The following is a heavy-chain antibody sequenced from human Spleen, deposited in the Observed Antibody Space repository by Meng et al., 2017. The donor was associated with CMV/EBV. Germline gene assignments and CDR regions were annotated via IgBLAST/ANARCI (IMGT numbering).Heavy chain of an antibody. CDR2: VYYTGTA. Sequence: SETLSLTCTVSGASIRSNFWGWIRQTPGKGLEWVGYVYYTGTAYYNPSLKSRVTISIDRSRDQFSLRLISVTPADTAVYYCARTLLKWTNNWFDPWGQGTLVTVSS. V-gene: IGHV4-59*13. J-gene: IGHJ5*02. CDR3: ARTLLKWTNNWFDP. D-gene: IGHD3-3*01. CDR1: GASIRSNF.